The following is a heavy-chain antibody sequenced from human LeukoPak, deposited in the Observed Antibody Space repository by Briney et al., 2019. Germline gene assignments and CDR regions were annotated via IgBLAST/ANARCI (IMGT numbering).Heavy chain of an antibody. Sequence: TGGSLRLSCAVSGFTFSRYNINGVRQAPGKGLECVSSISGRGTSTYYADSVKGRFTSSRDISNNTLYLQMSSLRVEDTAIYYCARDHWQWLEDYYAMDVWGQGTTVTVSS. J-gene: IGHJ6*02. CDR1: GFTFSRYN. CDR3: ARDHWQWLEDYYAMDV. V-gene: IGHV3-23*01. D-gene: IGHD6-19*01. CDR2: ISGRGTST.